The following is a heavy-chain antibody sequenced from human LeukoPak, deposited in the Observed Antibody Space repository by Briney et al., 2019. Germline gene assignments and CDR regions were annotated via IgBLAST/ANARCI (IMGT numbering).Heavy chain of an antibody. CDR1: GYTFTGYY. D-gene: IGHD1-1*01. J-gene: IGHJ4*02. V-gene: IGHV1-2*02. CDR3: ARDGRGGRIAPWDY. CDR2: INPNSGGT. Sequence: ASVKVSCKASGYTFTGYYMHWVRQAPGQGLQWMGWINPNSGGTNYAQKFQGRVTMTRDTSISTAYMELSRLRSGDTAVYYCARDGRGGRIAPWDYWGQATLVTVSS.